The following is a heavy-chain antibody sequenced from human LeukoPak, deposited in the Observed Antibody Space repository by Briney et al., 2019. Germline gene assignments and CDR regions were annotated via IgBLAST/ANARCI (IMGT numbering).Heavy chain of an antibody. J-gene: IGHJ4*02. CDR3: AREVITMVRGVISPVASDY. CDR2: IIPIFGTA. D-gene: IGHD3-10*01. CDR1: GGTFSSYA. V-gene: IGHV1-69*05. Sequence: ASVKVSCKASGGTFSSYAISWVRQAPGQGLEWMGRIIPIFGTANYAQKFQGRVTITTDESTSTAYMEPSSLRSEDTAVYYCAREVITMVRGVISPVASDYWGQGTLVTVSS.